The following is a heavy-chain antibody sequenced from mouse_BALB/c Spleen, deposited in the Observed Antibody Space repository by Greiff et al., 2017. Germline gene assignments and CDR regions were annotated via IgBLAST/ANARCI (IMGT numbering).Heavy chain of an antibody. D-gene: IGHD2-1*01. Sequence: DVHLVESGGGLVKPGGSLKLSCAASGFTFSSYAMSWVRQTPEKRLEWVASISSGGSTYYPDSVKGRFTISRDNARNILYLQMSSLRSEDTAMYYCARGDGNVFAYWGQGTLVTVSA. CDR3: ARGDGNVFAY. CDR2: ISSGGST. V-gene: IGHV5-6-5*01. J-gene: IGHJ3*01. CDR1: GFTFSSYA.